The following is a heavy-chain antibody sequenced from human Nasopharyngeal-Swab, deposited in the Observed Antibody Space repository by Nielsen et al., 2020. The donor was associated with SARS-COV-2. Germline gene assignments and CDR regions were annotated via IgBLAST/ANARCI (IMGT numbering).Heavy chain of an antibody. CDR1: GYTLTESS. V-gene: IGHV1-24*01. Sequence: GSVKASCKVSGYTLTESSMHWVRQAPGKGLEWMGGFDPEDGERFSAQRFQGRVTMTEDTSTDTAYMELSSLRSEDTAVYYCATQKLWSSGFDIWGQGTMVTVSS. J-gene: IGHJ3*02. CDR2: FDPEDGER. D-gene: IGHD3-10*01. CDR3: ATQKLWSSGFDI.